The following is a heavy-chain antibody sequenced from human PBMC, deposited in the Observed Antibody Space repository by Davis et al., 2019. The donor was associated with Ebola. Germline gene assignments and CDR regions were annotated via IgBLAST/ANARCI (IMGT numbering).Heavy chain of an antibody. CDR2: IIPIFGTA. V-gene: IGHV1-69*13. CDR1: GYTFTSYD. CDR3: ARHEDDGWLQSQGPPVY. D-gene: IGHD5-24*01. J-gene: IGHJ4*02. Sequence: SVKVSCKASGYTFTSYDINWVRQATGQGLEWMGGIIPIFGTANYAQKFQGRVTITADESTSTAYMELSSLRSEDTAVYYCARHEDDGWLQSQGPPVYRGQGTLVTVSS.